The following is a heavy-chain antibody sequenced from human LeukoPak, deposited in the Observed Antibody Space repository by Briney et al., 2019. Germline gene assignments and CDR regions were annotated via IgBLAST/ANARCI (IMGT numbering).Heavy chain of an antibody. CDR3: ARDSIVVVPAAMGYYYYGMDV. CDR1: GGSISSYY. V-gene: IGHV4-59*01. Sequence: SETLSLTCTVSGGSISSYYWSWIRQPPGKGLEWIGYIYYSGSTNYNPSLKSRVTISVATSKNQFSLKLSSVTAADTAVYYCARDSIVVVPAAMGYYYYGMDVWGQGTTVTVSS. J-gene: IGHJ6*02. D-gene: IGHD2-2*01. CDR2: IYYSGST.